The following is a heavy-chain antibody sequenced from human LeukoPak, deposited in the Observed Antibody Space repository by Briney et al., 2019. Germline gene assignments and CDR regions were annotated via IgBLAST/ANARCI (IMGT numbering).Heavy chain of an antibody. CDR3: ARELHDSSGYYRYYHYYYYMDV. CDR2: IKQDGSEK. CDR1: GFTFSSYE. Sequence: GALRLSCAASGFTFSSYEMNWVRQAPGKGLEWVASIKQDGSEKYYVDSVKGRFTISRDNAKNSLYIQMNSLSDEDTAVYHCARELHDSSGYYRYYHYYYYMDVWGKGTTVTVSS. D-gene: IGHD3-22*01. J-gene: IGHJ6*03. V-gene: IGHV3-7*01.